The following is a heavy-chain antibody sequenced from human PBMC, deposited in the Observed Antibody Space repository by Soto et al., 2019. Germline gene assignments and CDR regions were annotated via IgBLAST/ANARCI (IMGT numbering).Heavy chain of an antibody. D-gene: IGHD3-9*01. J-gene: IGHJ2*01. CDR1: GGSISSYY. CDR2: IYYSGST. Sequence: QVQLQESGPGLVKPSETLSLTCTVSGGSISSYYWSWIRQPPGKGLEWIGYIYYSGSTNYNPSLKSRVTISVDTPTHQFALQLSSVAAADTAVYYCASHVHYDIWTATYFDLWGRGTLVTVSS. CDR3: ASHVHYDIWTATYFDL. V-gene: IGHV4-59*08.